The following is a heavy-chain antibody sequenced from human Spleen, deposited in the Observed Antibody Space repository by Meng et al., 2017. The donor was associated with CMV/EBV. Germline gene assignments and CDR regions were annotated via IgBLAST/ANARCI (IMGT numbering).Heavy chain of an antibody. CDR3: ARIASSGYSLHFDY. V-gene: IGHV2-70D*14. D-gene: IGHD3-22*01. CDR2: IDWDDDK. CDR1: GFSLSTSGMR. J-gene: IGHJ4*02. Sequence: SGPTLVKPTQTLTLTCTFSGFSLSTSGMRVSWIRQPPGKALEWLARIDWDDDKFYSTSLKTRLTISKDTSKNQVVLTMTNMDPVDTATYYCARIASSGYSLHFDYWGQGTLVTVSS.